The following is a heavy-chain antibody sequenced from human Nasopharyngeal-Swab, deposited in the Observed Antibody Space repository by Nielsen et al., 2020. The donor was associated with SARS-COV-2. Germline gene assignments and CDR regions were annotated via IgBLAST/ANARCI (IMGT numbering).Heavy chain of an antibody. CDR3: ARTEDYYGSGSYLNYFDY. J-gene: IGHJ4*02. CDR1: GYTLTELS. D-gene: IGHD3-10*01. Sequence: ASVKVSCKVSGYTLTELSMHWVRQAPGQGLEWMGWISAYNGNTNYAQKLQGRVTMTTDTSTSTAYMELRSLRSDDTAVYYCARTEDYYGSGSYLNYFDYWGQGTLVTVSS. CDR2: ISAYNGNT. V-gene: IGHV1-18*01.